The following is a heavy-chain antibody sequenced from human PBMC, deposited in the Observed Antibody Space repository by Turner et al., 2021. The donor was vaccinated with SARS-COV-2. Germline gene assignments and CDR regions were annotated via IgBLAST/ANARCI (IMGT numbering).Heavy chain of an antibody. D-gene: IGHD3-16*02. Sequence: EVQLVETGGGLIQPGGSLRLSCAASGITVSSNYMSWVRQAQGKVLVWVSVNYSGGSTYYADYVKGRFTIARDKSKNTLYLQMSSLRAEDTAVYYCARVSPSLIDYFDYWGQGTLVTVSS. J-gene: IGHJ4*02. CDR1: GITVSSNY. V-gene: IGHV3-53*02. CDR2: NYSGGST. CDR3: ARVSPSLIDYFDY.